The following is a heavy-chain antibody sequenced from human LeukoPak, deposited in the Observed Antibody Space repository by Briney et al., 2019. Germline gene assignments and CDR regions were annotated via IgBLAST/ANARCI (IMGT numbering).Heavy chain of an antibody. CDR1: GGSINSGSYY. CDR3: ARGRRGYSYGLIDY. V-gene: IGHV4-61*09. Sequence: SQTLSLTCTVSGGSINSGSYYWSWIRQPAGKGLEWMGHFYTSGHTSYNPSLKSRVTISVDKSKNQFSLKLSSVTAADTAVYYCARGRRGYSYGLIDYWGQGTLVTVSS. CDR2: FYTSGHT. D-gene: IGHD5-18*01. J-gene: IGHJ4*02.